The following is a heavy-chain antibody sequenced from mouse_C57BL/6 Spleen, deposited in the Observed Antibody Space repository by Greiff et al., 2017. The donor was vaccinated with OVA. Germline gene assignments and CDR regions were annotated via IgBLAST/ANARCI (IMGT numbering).Heavy chain of an antibody. CDR2: ISDGGSYT. CDR1: GFTFSSYA. Sequence: EVKLVESGGGLVKPGGSLKLSCAASGFTFSSYAMSWVRQTPEKRLEWVATISDGGSYTYYPDNVKGRFTISRDNAKNNLYLQMSHLKSEDTAMYYCARGPSLYYYGTPWFAYWGQGTLVTVSA. J-gene: IGHJ3*01. V-gene: IGHV5-4*03. CDR3: ARGPSLYYYGTPWFAY. D-gene: IGHD1-1*01.